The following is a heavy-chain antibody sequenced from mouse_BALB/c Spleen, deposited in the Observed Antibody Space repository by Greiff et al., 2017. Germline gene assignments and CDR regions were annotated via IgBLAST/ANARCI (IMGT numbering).Heavy chain of an antibody. CDR1: GFTFSSFG. J-gene: IGHJ4*01. Sequence: VQLKESGGGLVQPGGSRKLSCAASGFTFSSFGMHWVRQAPEKGLEWVAYISSGSSTIYYADTVKGRFTISRDNPKNTLFLQMTSLRSEDTAMYYCARSDYGYAMDYWGQGTSVTVSS. D-gene: IGHD1-1*01. CDR3: ARSDYGYAMDY. CDR2: ISSGSSTI. V-gene: IGHV5-17*02.